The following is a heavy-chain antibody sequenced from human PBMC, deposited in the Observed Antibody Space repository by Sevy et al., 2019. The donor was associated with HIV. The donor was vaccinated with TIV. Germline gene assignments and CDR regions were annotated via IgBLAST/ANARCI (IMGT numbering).Heavy chain of an antibody. CDR2: ISAYNGNT. D-gene: IGHD3-22*01. CDR3: AIGQRYYYGRTSYYYGMDV. V-gene: IGHV1-18*01. CDR1: GYTFTSYG. J-gene: IGHJ6*02. Sequence: ASVKVSCKPSGYTFTSYGIIWVRQAPGQGLEWMGWISAYNGNTNYAQKFQGRVTMTTDTSTSTAYMEVRNLRSDDTAVYYCAIGQRYYYGRTSYYYGMDVWGQGTTVTVSS.